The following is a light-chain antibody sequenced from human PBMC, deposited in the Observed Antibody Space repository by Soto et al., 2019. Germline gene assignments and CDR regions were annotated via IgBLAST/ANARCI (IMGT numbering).Light chain of an antibody. J-gene: IGLJ1*01. V-gene: IGLV2-14*03. CDR3: NSYTSSSTYV. CDR1: SSDVGSYNV. Sequence: QSALTQPASVSGSPGQSITIPCSGTSSDVGSYNVVSWYQQHPGKAPKLVIYDVSNRPSGVSPRFSGSKSGNTASLTISGLQAEDEADYYCNSYTSSSTYVFGTGTKVTVL. CDR2: DVS.